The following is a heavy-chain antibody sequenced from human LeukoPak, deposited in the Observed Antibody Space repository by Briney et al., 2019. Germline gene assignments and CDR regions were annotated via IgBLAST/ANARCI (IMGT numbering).Heavy chain of an antibody. CDR3: ARGEYDFWSGYRVDY. CDR1: GYTFTSYY. CDR2: INPSGGST. V-gene: IGHV1-46*01. Sequence: ASVKVSCKASGYTFTSYYMRWVRQAPGQGLEWMGIINPSGGSTSYAQKFQGRVTMTRDTSTSTVYMELSSLRSEDTAVYYCARGEYDFWSGYRVDYWGQGTLVTVSS. D-gene: IGHD3-3*01. J-gene: IGHJ4*02.